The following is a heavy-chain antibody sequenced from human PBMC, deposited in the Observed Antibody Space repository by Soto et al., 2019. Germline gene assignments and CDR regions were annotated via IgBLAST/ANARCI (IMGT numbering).Heavy chain of an antibody. Sequence: GGSLRLSCAASGFTFSSYAMHWVRQAPGKGLEWVAVISYDGSNKYYADSVKGRFTISRDNSKNTLYLQMNSLRAEDTAVYYCARDILEGGVIYYGMDVWGQGTTVTVSS. CDR1: GFTFSSYA. CDR2: ISYDGSNK. CDR3: ARDILEGGVIYYGMDV. V-gene: IGHV3-30-3*01. J-gene: IGHJ6*02. D-gene: IGHD2-8*02.